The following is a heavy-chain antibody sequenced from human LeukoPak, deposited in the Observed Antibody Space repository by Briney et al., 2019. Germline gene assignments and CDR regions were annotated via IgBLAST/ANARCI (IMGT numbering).Heavy chain of an antibody. V-gene: IGHV3-23*01. CDR3: ATAPGYYYYGMDV. Sequence: GGSLRLSCAASGFTFSSYAMGWVRQAPGKGLEWVSAINGSGGSTYYADSVKGRFTISRDNSKNTLYLQMNSLRAEDTAVYYCATAPGYYYYGMDVWGQGTTVTVSS. J-gene: IGHJ6*02. CDR1: GFTFSSYA. CDR2: INGSGGST.